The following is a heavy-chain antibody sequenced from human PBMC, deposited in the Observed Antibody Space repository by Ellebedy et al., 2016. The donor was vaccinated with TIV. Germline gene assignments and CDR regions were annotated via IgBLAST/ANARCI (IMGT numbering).Heavy chain of an antibody. V-gene: IGHV1-69*10. CDR1: GGTFSDYG. CDR2: ITPILGMS. J-gene: IGHJ5*01. Sequence: AASVKVSCKASGGTFSDYGIVWVRQAPGQGLEWMGGITPILGMSKRAQRFQDRVTITADKSTNTVYMELSRLTSEDTAVYFCARDLTFNSGTYSDSWGQGTLVTVSS. CDR3: ARDLTFNSGTYSDS. D-gene: IGHD3-10*01.